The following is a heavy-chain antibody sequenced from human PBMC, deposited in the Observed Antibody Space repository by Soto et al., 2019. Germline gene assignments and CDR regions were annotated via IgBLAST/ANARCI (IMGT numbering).Heavy chain of an antibody. J-gene: IGHJ4*02. D-gene: IGHD2-8*02. V-gene: IGHV2-5*01. CDR2: ISSNDDK. Sequence: QITLKESGPTLVKPTQTLTLTCTFSGFSLSTSGVGVGWIRQPPGEALEWLALISSNDDKRYSPSLKSRLTITKDTSKNPVVLTMTNMDPVDTGTYYCAHSRPGVLAAYSRYWGQGALVIVSS. CDR1: GFSLSTSGVG. CDR3: AHSRPGVLAAYSRY.